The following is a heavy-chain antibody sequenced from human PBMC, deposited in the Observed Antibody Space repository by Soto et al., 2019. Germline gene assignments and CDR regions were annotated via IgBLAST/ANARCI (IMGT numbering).Heavy chain of an antibody. V-gene: IGHV4-34*09. Sequence: PSETLSLTCAVYGGSFSGYYWSWIRQPPGKGLEWIGEINHSGSTYYNPSLMSRVTISVDTSKNQFSLKLSSVTAADTAVYYCARGRDCSTSSCSLDLRLGYYFDKWGQGTLVTVSS. CDR2: INHSGST. D-gene: IGHD2-2*01. J-gene: IGHJ4*02. CDR3: ARGRDCSTSSCSLDLRLGYYFDK. CDR1: GGSFSGYY.